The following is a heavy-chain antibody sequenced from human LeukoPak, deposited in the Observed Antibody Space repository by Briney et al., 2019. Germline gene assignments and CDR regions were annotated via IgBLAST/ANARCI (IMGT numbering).Heavy chain of an antibody. V-gene: IGHV4-38-2*01. CDR1: GFTFSSYS. J-gene: IGHJ3*02. CDR3: GSGSFRAFDI. Sequence: GSLRLSCAASGFTFSSYSMNWIRQPPGKGLEWIGSIYHSGSTYYNPSLKSRVTISVDTSKNQFSLKLSSVTAADTAVYYCGSGSFRAFDIWGQGTMVTVSS. CDR2: IYHSGST. D-gene: IGHD3-10*01.